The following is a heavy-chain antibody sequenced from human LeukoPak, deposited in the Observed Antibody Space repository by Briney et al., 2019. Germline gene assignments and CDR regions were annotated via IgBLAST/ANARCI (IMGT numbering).Heavy chain of an antibody. CDR2: VNHSGST. CDR1: GGSFSGYY. Sequence: ASETLSLTCAVYGGSFSGYYWSWIRQPPGNGLEWIGEVNHSGSTNYNPSLKSRVTISVDTSKNQFSLKLSSVTAADTAVYYCATRLGRELPPYYWGQGTLVTVSS. CDR3: ATRLGRELPPYY. J-gene: IGHJ4*02. D-gene: IGHD1-26*01. V-gene: IGHV4-34*01.